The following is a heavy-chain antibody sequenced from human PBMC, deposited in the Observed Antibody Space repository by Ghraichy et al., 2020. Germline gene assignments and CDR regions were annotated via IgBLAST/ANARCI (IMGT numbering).Heavy chain of an antibody. CDR3: ARVARYYYYAMDV. Sequence: SETLPLTCTVSGDSITSGGYYWSWIRQPAGKGLEWIGRIYTTGTTNYNPSLKSRLTISVDTSKNQFSLKMNSVTAADTAVYYCARVARYYYYAMDVWGQGTTVTVSS. CDR2: IYTTGTT. V-gene: IGHV4-61*02. CDR1: GDSITSGGYY. J-gene: IGHJ6*02.